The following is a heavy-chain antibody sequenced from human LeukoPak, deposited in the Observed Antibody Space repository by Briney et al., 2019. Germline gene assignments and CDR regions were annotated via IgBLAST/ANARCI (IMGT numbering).Heavy chain of an antibody. J-gene: IGHJ4*02. CDR3: ARGVVYYYDSSGYLFDY. Sequence: GGSLRLSCAASGFTFSSYWMHWVRQAPGKGLVWVSRINSDGSSTSYADSVKGRFTISRDNAKNALYLQMNSLRAEDTAVYYCARGVVYYYDSSGYLFDYWGQGTLVTVSS. CDR2: INSDGSST. V-gene: IGHV3-74*01. D-gene: IGHD3-22*01. CDR1: GFTFSSYW.